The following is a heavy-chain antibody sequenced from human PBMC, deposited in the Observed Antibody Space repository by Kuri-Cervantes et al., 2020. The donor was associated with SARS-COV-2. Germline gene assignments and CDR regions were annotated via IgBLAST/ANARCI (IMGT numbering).Heavy chain of an antibody. J-gene: IGHJ4*02. Sequence: ASVKVSCKASGYTFTGYYMHWVRQAPGQGLEWMGINNPSGGSTSYAQKFQGRVTMTRDTSTSTVYMELSSLRSEDTAVYYCARDVFPAYYYDSSGPTPGMWWGQGTLVTVSS. D-gene: IGHD3-22*01. CDR1: GYTFTGYY. V-gene: IGHV1-46*01. CDR3: ARDVFPAYYYDSSGPTPGMW. CDR2: NNPSGGST.